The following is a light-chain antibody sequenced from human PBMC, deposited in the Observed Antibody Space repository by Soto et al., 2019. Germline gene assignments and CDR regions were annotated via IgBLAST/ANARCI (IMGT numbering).Light chain of an antibody. CDR1: SSDISSYDY. J-gene: IGLJ1*01. CDR3: ASYSSSSTLYV. Sequence: QSALTQPASVSGSPGQSITISCTGTSSDISSYDYVSWYQQDSDKAPKLIIMDVSRRPSGVSDRFSGSKSGNMASLTISGLQAEDEADYYCASYSSSSTLYVFGTGTKLTVL. CDR2: DVS. V-gene: IGLV2-14*01.